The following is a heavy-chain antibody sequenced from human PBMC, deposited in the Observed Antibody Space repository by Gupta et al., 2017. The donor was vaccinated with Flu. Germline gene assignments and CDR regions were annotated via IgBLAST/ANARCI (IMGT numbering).Heavy chain of an antibody. CDR3: ARHYCSSTSCFYYYYYGMDV. CDR1: GASIRSIGYY. J-gene: IGHJ6*02. CDR2: MFYSENP. D-gene: IGHD2-2*01. Sequence: QLQVQESGPGLVKPSETLSLTCTVSGASIRSIGYYWGWIRQPPGKGLEWIGSMFYSENPHYNPSLKSRVIMSVDTSKNQISLKLSSVTASDTAVYYCARHYCSSTSCFYYYYYGMDVWGQGTTVTVSS. V-gene: IGHV4-39*01.